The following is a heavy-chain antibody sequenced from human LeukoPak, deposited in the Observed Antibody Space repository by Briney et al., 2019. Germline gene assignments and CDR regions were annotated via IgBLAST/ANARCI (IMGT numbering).Heavy chain of an antibody. V-gene: IGHV1-69*01. CDR2: INPIFGTA. CDR1: GGTFSSYA. D-gene: IGHD4-11*01. Sequence: VASVKVSCKASGGTFSSYAISWVRQAPGQGLEWMGGINPIFGTANYAQKFQGRVTITADESTSTAYMELSSLRSEDTAVYYCARGTTVKTGPDYWGQGTLVTVSS. J-gene: IGHJ4*02. CDR3: ARGTTVKTGPDY.